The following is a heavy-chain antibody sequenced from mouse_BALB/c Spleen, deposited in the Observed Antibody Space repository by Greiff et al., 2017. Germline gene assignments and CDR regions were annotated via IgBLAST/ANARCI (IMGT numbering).Heavy chain of an antibody. J-gene: IGHJ3*01. CDR2: ISDGGSYT. CDR1: GFTFSDYY. V-gene: IGHV5-4*02. Sequence: EVKLMESGGGLVKPGGSLKLSCAASGFTFSDYYMYWVRQTPEKRLEWVATISDGGSYTYYPDSVKGRFTISRDNAKNNLYLQMSSLKSEDTAMYYCARGGSSSFAYWGQGTLVTVSA. CDR3: ARGGSSSFAY. D-gene: IGHD1-1*01.